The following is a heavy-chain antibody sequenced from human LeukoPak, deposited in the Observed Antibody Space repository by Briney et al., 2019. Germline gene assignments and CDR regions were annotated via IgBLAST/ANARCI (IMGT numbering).Heavy chain of an antibody. CDR3: ARARGSCSGISSSSDY. Sequence: PGGSLRLSCAASGFTFSSYWMHWVRQAPGKGLEWVSFISSSSDYIYYADSVKGRFTISRDNAKNSLSLQMNSLRAEDTAVYYCARARGSCSGISSSSDYGGRETRVTVPS. CDR2: ISSSSDYI. D-gene: IGHD2-15*01. CDR1: GFTFSSYW. V-gene: IGHV3-21*01. J-gene: IGHJ4*02.